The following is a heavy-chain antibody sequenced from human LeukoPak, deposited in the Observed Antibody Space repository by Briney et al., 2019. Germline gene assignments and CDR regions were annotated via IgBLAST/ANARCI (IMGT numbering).Heavy chain of an antibody. V-gene: IGHV4-59*01. Sequence: SETLSLTCSVSGGSISSYYWCWIRQPPGKGLEWIGYIYYSGSTNYNPSLKSRVTISVDTSKNQFSLKLSSVTAADTAVYYCARGGGAYYYGSGSYYAPQTNWFDPWGQGTLVTVSS. D-gene: IGHD3-10*01. CDR2: IYYSGST. CDR3: ARGGGAYYYGSGSYYAPQTNWFDP. CDR1: GGSISSYY. J-gene: IGHJ5*02.